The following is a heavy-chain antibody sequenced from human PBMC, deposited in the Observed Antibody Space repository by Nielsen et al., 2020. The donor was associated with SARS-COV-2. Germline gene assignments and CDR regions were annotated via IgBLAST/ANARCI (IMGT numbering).Heavy chain of an antibody. J-gene: IGHJ3*02. CDR1: GGSLSSYY. Sequence: SETLSLTCTVSGGSLSSYYWSWIRQPPGKGLEWIGYIYYSRSTNYNPSLKSRVTISVDTSKNQFSLKLSSVTAADTAVYYCVRVLGRLQYENSGGRAFDIWGQGTMVTVSS. D-gene: IGHD1-26*01. CDR3: VRVLGRLQYENSGGRAFDI. V-gene: IGHV4-59*08. CDR2: IYYSRST.